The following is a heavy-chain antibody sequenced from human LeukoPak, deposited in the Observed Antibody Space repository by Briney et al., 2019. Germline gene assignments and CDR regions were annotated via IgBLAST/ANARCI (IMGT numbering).Heavy chain of an antibody. CDR1: GFTFGGYG. V-gene: IGHV3-33*01. CDR2: IAYDGSRA. J-gene: IGHJ4*02. CDR3: TRYNNDHFDY. Sequence: GGSLRLSCAGSGFTFGGYGMHWFRQTPGKGPEWVAVIAYDGSRAFYADSVKGRFTISRDNSKNTMSVQMDDLRAEDTAVYYCTRYNNDHFDYWGQGTLVTVSS. D-gene: IGHD1-14*01.